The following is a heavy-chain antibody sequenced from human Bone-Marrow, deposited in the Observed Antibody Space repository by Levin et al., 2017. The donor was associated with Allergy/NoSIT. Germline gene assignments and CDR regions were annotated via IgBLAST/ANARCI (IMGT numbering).Heavy chain of an antibody. J-gene: IGHJ4*02. CDR3: AKEGYSGYDYWKILWALFDY. Sequence: GESLKISCAASGFTFSSYGMHWVRQAPGKGLEWVAVISYDGSNKYYADSVKGRFTISRDNSKNTLYLQMNSLRAEDTAVYYCAKEGYSGYDYWKILWALFDYWGQGTLVTVSS. CDR1: GFTFSSYG. V-gene: IGHV3-30*18. CDR2: ISYDGSNK. D-gene: IGHD5-12*01.